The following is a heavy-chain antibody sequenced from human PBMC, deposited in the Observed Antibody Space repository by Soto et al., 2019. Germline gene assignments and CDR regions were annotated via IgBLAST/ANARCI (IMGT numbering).Heavy chain of an antibody. D-gene: IGHD5-12*01. CDR1: GFTFSSYW. J-gene: IGHJ4*02. V-gene: IGHV3-48*02. CDR3: ARAAYRDGYNSDFAYFDY. Sequence: GGSLRLSCAASGFTFSSYWMSWVRQAPGKGLEWVSYISRGGSTIYYADSVKGRFTISRDNAKNSLYLQMNSLRDEDTAVYYCARAAYRDGYNSDFAYFDYWGQGTLVTVSS. CDR2: ISRGGSTI.